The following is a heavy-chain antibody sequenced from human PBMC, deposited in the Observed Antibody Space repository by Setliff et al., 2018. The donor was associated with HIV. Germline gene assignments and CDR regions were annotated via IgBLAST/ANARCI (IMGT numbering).Heavy chain of an antibody. CDR1: GYSISTAYY. CDR3: MRVRSITIFGVAYFDF. Sequence: KTSETLSLTCAVSGYSISTAYYWGWIRQPPGKGLEWIGSVYHSGTTYYNPSLKSRVTISVDMSNNQFSLKVTSVTAADTAVYYCMRVRSITIFGVAYFDFWGQGTQFTVSS. J-gene: IGHJ4*02. D-gene: IGHD3-3*01. V-gene: IGHV4-38-2*01. CDR2: VYHSGTT.